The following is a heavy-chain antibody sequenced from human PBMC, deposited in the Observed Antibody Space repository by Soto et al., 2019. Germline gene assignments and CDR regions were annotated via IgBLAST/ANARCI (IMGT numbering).Heavy chain of an antibody. J-gene: IGHJ6*02. CDR3: ARLRKSYGDYKVPGLRALGYGMDV. D-gene: IGHD4-17*01. V-gene: IGHV4-31*03. CDR1: GGSISSGGYY. Sequence: QVQLQESGPGLVKPSQTLSLTCTVTGGSISSGGYYWSWIRQHPGKGLEWIGYIDYSGSTYYNPSLKSRVTISVDTSKNQFSLKLSSVTAADTAVYYCARLRKSYGDYKVPGLRALGYGMDVGGQGTTVTVSS. CDR2: IDYSGST.